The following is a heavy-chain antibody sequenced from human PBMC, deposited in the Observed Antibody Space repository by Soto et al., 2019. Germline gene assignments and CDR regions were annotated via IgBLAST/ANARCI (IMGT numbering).Heavy chain of an antibody. CDR1: GYTLTELS. CDR2: FDPEDGET. D-gene: IGHD2-15*01. Sequence: ASVKVSCKVSGYTLTELSMHWVRQAPGKGLEWMGGFDPEDGETIYAQKFQGRVTMTEDTSTDTAYMELSSLRSEDTAVYYCATVLPDGVVVAARPFDYWGQGTLVTVSS. J-gene: IGHJ4*02. CDR3: ATVLPDGVVVAARPFDY. V-gene: IGHV1-24*01.